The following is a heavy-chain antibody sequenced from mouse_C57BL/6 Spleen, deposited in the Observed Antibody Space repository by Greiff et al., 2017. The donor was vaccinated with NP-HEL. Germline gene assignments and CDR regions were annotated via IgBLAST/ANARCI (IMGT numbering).Heavy chain of an antibody. J-gene: IGHJ2*01. CDR3: ARAYSNLWYFDY. Sequence: QVQLQQPGAELVMPGASVKLSCKASGYTFTSYWMHWVKQRPGQGLEWIGEIDPSDSSTNYNQKFKGKSTLTVDKSSSTAYMQLSSLTSEDSAVYYCARAYSNLWYFDYWGQGTTLTASS. V-gene: IGHV1-69*01. D-gene: IGHD2-5*01. CDR2: IDPSDSST. CDR1: GYTFTSYW.